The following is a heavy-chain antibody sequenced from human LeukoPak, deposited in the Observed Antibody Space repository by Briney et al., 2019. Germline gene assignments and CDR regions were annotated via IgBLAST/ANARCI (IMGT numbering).Heavy chain of an antibody. CDR1: GGTFSSYA. Sequence: ASVKVSCKASGGTFSSYAISWVRHAPGQGLEWMGGIIPIFGTANYAQKFQGRVTITADESTSTAYMELSSLRSEDTAVYYCARDVYSSAGGQAFDIWGQGTMVTVSS. CDR2: IIPIFGTA. CDR3: ARDVYSSAGGQAFDI. D-gene: IGHD6-25*01. V-gene: IGHV1-69*13. J-gene: IGHJ3*02.